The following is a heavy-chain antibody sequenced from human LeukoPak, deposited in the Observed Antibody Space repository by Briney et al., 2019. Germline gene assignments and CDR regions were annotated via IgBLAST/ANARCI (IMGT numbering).Heavy chain of an antibody. CDR3: ARSGTYQYSSTSDY. CDR2: IDHSGAT. D-gene: IGHD6-13*01. V-gene: IGHV4-34*01. Sequence: PSETLSLTCAVYGGSFSGYYWSWIRQPPGKRLEWIGEIDHSGATNYNPSLKSRVTISLDTSKNQFSLKLTSVIAADTAVYFCARSGTYQYSSTSDYWGQGTLVTVSS. J-gene: IGHJ4*02. CDR1: GGSFSGYY.